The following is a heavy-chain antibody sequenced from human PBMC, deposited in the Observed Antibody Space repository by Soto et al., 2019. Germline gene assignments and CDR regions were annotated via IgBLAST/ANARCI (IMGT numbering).Heavy chain of an antibody. D-gene: IGHD3-9*01. CDR2: IWNDGSTK. CDR3: ARVLRYFVWDSAFDI. Sequence: QVQLVESGGGVVQPGRSLRLSCAASGFTFRTYGMHWVRQAPGKGLEGVAVIWNDGSTKYYADSVKGRFTISRDDSKNSLYLQMNSLRAEDTAVYYCARVLRYFVWDSAFDIWGQGTMVTVSS. J-gene: IGHJ3*02. V-gene: IGHV3-33*01. CDR1: GFTFRTYG.